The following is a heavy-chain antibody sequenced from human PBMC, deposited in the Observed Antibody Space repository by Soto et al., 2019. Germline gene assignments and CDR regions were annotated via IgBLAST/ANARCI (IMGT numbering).Heavy chain of an antibody. D-gene: IGHD2-2*01. CDR1: GFIVNSNY. J-gene: IGHJ4*02. V-gene: IGHV3-53*04. CDR2: IYSGGYT. CDR3: ARDFCISTSCYLLDY. Sequence: PGGSLRLSCAASGFIVNSNYMSWVRQVPGKRLEWVSVIYSGGYTHYADSVKGRFTISRHNIKNTLYLQMNSLRAEDTAVYYCARDFCISTSCYLLDYWGQGTLVTVSS.